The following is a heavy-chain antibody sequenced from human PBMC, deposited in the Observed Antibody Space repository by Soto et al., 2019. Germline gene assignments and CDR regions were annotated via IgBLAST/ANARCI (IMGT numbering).Heavy chain of an antibody. CDR3: ARGVTVFGLVSRFWFDP. CDR1: GGSISSGDYS. Sequence: SETLSLTCTVSGGSISSGDYSWSWVRQSPGKGLEWIGHIYSSGITYYNPSLKSRVVISIDTSRNQFSLRLNSLTAADRAVYFCARGVTVFGLVSRFWFDPWGQGAVVTVSS. D-gene: IGHD3-3*01. CDR2: IYSSGIT. J-gene: IGHJ5*02. V-gene: IGHV4-30-4*01.